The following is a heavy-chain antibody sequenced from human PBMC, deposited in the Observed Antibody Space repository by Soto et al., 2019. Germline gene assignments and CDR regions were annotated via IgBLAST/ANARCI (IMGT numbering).Heavy chain of an antibody. CDR2: IYYSGST. V-gene: IGHV4-59*01. J-gene: IGHJ4*02. Sequence: ETLSLTFTVSGGSISPYYWSWIRQTPGKGLEWIAYIYYSGSTNYNPSLKSRVTISVDTSKNQCSLKLSSVTAADTAVYYCARASYYSDSFGYFLDSWGQGTMVTVYS. CDR3: ARASYYSDSFGYFLDS. CDR1: GGSISPYY. D-gene: IGHD3-22*01.